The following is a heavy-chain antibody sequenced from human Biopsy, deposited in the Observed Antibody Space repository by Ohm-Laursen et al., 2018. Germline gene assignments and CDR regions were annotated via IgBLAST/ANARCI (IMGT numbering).Heavy chain of an antibody. CDR1: GFTLSSYS. CDR3: ARATNSTGWPYYYFYGMDV. J-gene: IGHJ6*02. CDR2: ISGSGVTK. D-gene: IGHD2/OR15-2a*01. Sequence: SLRLSCAASGFTLSSYSMNWVRQAPGKGLEWLSYISGSGVTKMYADSVKGRFTVSRDNAKNSLYLEMNNLTVEDTAVYYCARATNSTGWPYYYFYGMDVWGQGTTVTVSS. V-gene: IGHV3-48*04.